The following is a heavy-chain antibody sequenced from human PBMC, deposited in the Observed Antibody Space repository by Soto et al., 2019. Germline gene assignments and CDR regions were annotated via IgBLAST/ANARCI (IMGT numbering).Heavy chain of an antibody. CDR3: ARALGYEPY. CDR1: GFTFSSYW. D-gene: IGHD3-3*01. Sequence: PGGSLRLSCAASGFTFSSYWMHWVRQAPGKGLVWVSRIKSDGSSTIYADSVKGRFTISRDNAKNTLYLQMNSLRAEDTAVYYCARALGYEPYWGQGILVTAPQ. CDR2: IKSDGSST. V-gene: IGHV3-74*01. J-gene: IGHJ4*02.